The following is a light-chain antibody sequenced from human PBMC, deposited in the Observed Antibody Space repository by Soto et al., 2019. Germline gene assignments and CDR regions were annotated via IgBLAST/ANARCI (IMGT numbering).Light chain of an antibody. CDR1: SSNIGYNT. Sequence: QSVLTQSPSASGTPGQRVTISCSGSSSNIGYNTVSWYRQLPGTAPKLLIYSNNQRPSGVPDRFSGSKSGTSASLAISGLQSEDEAEYYCAAWDDSLTGSGVFGGGTQLTVL. J-gene: IGLJ3*02. CDR2: SNN. V-gene: IGLV1-44*01. CDR3: AAWDDSLTGSGV.